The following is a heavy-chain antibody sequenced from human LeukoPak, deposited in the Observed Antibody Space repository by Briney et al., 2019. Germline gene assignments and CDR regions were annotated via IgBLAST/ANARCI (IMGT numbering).Heavy chain of an antibody. CDR1: GYSFTSCW. CDR2: IYPGDSDT. D-gene: IGHD1-1*01. J-gene: IGHJ3*02. CDR3: ARQREPTGTTGLSSPFDI. V-gene: IGHV5-51*01. Sequence: GESLKISCKSSGYSFTSCWIGWVRQMPGKGLEWMAIIYPGDSDTRYSPSFQGQVTISADKSITTAYLQWSSLKASDTAMYYCARQREPTGTTGLSSPFDIWGQGTMVTVSS.